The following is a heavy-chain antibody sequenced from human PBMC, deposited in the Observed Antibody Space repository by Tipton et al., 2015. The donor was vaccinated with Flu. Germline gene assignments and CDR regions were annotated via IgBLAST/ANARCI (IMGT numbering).Heavy chain of an antibody. CDR1: GFTVSTNY. CDR2: IYRGDRT. J-gene: IGHJ6*02. V-gene: IGHV3-53*01. CDR3: ARGREADYAYGVDV. D-gene: IGHD3-16*01. Sequence: QLVQSGGGLIQPGGSLRLSCEASGFTVSTNYMGWVRQAAGKGLEWVSVIYRGDRTYDADAVKGRSTTPRDNSKNTLYVQMNSLRVEDTAVYYCARGREADYAYGVDVWGQGTTVTVSS.